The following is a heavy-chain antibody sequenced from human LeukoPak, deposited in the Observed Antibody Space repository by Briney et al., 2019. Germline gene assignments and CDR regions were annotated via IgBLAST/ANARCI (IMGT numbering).Heavy chain of an antibody. J-gene: IGHJ4*02. V-gene: IGHV5-51*01. CDR3: ARPALYYYDSSGYYGGYFDY. Sequence: ESLKISCKGSGYSFTSYWIGWVRQMPGKGLEWMGIIYPGDSDTRYSPSFQGQVTISADKSISTAYLQWSSLKASDTAMYYCARPALYYYDSSGYYGGYFDYWGRGTLVTVSS. CDR2: IYPGDSDT. CDR1: GYSFTSYW. D-gene: IGHD3-22*01.